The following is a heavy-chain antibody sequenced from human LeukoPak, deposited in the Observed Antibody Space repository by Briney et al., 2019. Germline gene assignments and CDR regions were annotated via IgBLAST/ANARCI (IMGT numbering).Heavy chain of an antibody. CDR2: IYPGDSDT. D-gene: IGHD3-22*01. Sequence: GESLKISFKGSGYRFTSYWIGWVRPMPGKGLEWMGIIYPGDSDTRYSPSFQGQVSISADKSISTAYLQWSILKASDTAMYYCARRRYYYYSSGSSYFNWFDPWGQGTLVTVSS. CDR1: GYRFTSYW. CDR3: ARRRYYYYSSGSSYFNWFDP. J-gene: IGHJ5*02. V-gene: IGHV5-51*01.